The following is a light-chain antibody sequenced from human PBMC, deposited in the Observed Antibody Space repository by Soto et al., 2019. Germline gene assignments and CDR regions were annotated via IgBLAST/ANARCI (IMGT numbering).Light chain of an antibody. CDR3: SSHTSGDTRV. J-gene: IGLJ1*01. V-gene: IGLV2-14*01. CDR2: EVT. CDR1: SSVVGGYDY. Sequence: QSVLTQPASVSGSPGQSIAISCTGTSSVVGGYDYVSWYQQHPDKAPKLIIYEVTKRPSGVSNRFSGPKSGNTASLTISGLQPDDEADYYCSSHTSGDTRVFGSGTKVTVL.